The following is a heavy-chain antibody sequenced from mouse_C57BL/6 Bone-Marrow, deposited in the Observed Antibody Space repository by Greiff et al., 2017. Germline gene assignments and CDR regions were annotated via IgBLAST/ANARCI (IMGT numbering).Heavy chain of an antibody. D-gene: IGHD1-1*01. V-gene: IGHV5-6*02. CDR2: ISSGGSYT. CDR1: GFTFSSYG. CDR3: ARHCYGSRYYFDD. J-gene: IGHJ2*01. Sequence: DVKLVESGGDLVKPGGSLKLSCAASGFTFSSYGMSWVRQTPDKRLEWVATISSGGSYTYYPDSVKGRFTISRDNAKNTLYLQMSSLKSEDTAMYYCARHCYGSRYYFDDWGQGTTLTVSS.